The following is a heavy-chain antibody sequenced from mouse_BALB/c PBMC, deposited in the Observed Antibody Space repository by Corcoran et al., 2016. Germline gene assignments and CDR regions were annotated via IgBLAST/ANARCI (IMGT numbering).Heavy chain of an antibody. J-gene: IGHJ3*01. CDR1: GDTFTNSG. D-gene: IGHD1-2*01. V-gene: IGHV9-1*02. CDR2: INTYTGEP. Sequence: QIQLVQSGPELKKPGETVKISCKDSGDTFTNSGMNWVKQAPGKGLKWMGWINTYTGEPTYTDDFKGRFAFSLETSASTAYLQINNLKNEDMATYFCATDGYAFAYWGQGTLVTVSA. CDR3: ATDGYAFAY.